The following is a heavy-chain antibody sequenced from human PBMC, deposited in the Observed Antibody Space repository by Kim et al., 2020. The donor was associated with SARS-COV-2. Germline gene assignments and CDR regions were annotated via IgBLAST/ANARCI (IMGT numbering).Heavy chain of an antibody. V-gene: IGHV1-8*01. CDR1: GYTFTSYD. Sequence: ASVKVSCKASGYTFTSYDINWVRQATGQGLEWMGWMNPNSGNTGYAQKFQGRVTMTRNTSISTAYMELSSLRSEDTAVYYCAMAPTSSSWHLYYYGMDVWGQGTTVTVSS. CDR3: AMAPTSSSWHLYYYGMDV. CDR2: MNPNSGNT. D-gene: IGHD6-13*01. J-gene: IGHJ6*02.